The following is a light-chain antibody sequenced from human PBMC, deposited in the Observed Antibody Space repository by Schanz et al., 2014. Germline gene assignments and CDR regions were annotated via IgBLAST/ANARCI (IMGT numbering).Light chain of an antibody. CDR3: SSYGGSHNYV. CDR2: DVS. Sequence: QSALTQPRSVSGSPGQSVTISCAGARSDVGAYNYVSWYQQHPGKAPKLIIYDVSKRPSGVPDRFSGSKSGNTASLTVSGLQAEDEADYYCSSYGGSHNYVFGTGTKLTVL. CDR1: RSDVGAYNY. J-gene: IGLJ1*01. V-gene: IGLV2-11*01.